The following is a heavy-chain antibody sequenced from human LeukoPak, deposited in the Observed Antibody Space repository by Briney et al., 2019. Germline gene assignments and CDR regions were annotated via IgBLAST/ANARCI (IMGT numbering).Heavy chain of an antibody. D-gene: IGHD3-10*01. V-gene: IGHV3-9*01. CDR1: GFSFDDFD. CDR2: ISWNGRSI. Sequence: GRSLRLSCEASGFSFDDFDMHWVRHAPGKGLEWVSRISWNGRSIHYADSVKGRFTISRDNAKNSLYLQMNSLRAEDTALYYCAKDSDYFGSGSYYNFWDVWGQGTTVIVSS. CDR3: AKDSDYFGSGSYYNFWDV. J-gene: IGHJ6*02.